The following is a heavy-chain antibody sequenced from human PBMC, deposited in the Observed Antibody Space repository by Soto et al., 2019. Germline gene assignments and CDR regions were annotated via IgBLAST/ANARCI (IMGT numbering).Heavy chain of an antibody. J-gene: IGHJ4*02. V-gene: IGHV1-46*01. D-gene: IGHD3-22*01. CDR2: INPSGGST. CDR3: ARDGLYDSSGYPPDY. CDR1: GYTFTSHY. Sequence: QVQLVQSGAEVKKPGASVKVSCEASGYTFTSHYVHWVRQAPGQRPEWMGMINPSGGSTSYPQKFQGRVNLTRYTSTATVYMELRSLTSDDTAVYYCARDGLYDSSGYPPDYWGQGTRVTFSS.